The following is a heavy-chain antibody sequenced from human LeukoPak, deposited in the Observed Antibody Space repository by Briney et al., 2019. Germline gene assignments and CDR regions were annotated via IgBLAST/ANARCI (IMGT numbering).Heavy chain of an antibody. J-gene: IGHJ4*02. D-gene: IGHD6-13*01. CDR1: GFDFSAFG. CDR2: ISYDGSQK. Sequence: GRSLRLSCAASGFDFSAFGMNWVRQAPGKGLEWVAVISYDGSQKYYADSVKGRFTISRDNSKNTLYLQMNSLRAEDTAVYYCAKDLKRGAAAGFEGYWGQGTLVTVSS. V-gene: IGHV3-30*18. CDR3: AKDLKRGAAAGFEGY.